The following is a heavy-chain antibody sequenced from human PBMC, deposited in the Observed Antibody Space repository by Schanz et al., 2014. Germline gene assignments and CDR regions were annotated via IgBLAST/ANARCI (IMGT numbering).Heavy chain of an antibody. V-gene: IGHV1-2*06. CDR1: GYSFSAYY. CDR3: VRELSGGTFDY. J-gene: IGHJ4*02. CDR2: FTH. D-gene: IGHD1-1*01. Sequence: QVQLVQSGAELKNPGASVKVSCKASGYSFSAYYIHWMRQAPGQGLEWLGRFTHISQKIQGRVTMTRDTSSTTAYMELNSLRSDGAAVYYCVRELSGGTFDYWGQGALVTVSS.